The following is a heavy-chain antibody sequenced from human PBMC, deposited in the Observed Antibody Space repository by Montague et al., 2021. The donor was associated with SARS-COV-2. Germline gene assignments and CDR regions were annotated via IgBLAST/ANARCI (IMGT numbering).Heavy chain of an antibody. V-gene: IGHV4-34*01. Sequence: SETLSLTCAVHGTSFSGYYWNWIRQPPGKGLELIGEINHGGSTKYSPSLKSRVTISAYTSKNQFSLKLTSVAAADTAVYYCARLGDGVVPSPILGVVPYYYYNYMDVWGKGTTVTVSS. J-gene: IGHJ6*03. CDR1: GTSFSGYY. D-gene: IGHD2-2*02. CDR2: INHGGST. CDR3: ARLGDGVVPSPILGVVPYYYYNYMDV.